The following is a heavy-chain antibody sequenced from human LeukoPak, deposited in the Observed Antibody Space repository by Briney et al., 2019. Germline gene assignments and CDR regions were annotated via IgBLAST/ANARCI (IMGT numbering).Heavy chain of an antibody. D-gene: IGHD3-3*02. Sequence: ASVKVSCKASVYTFTNFYIHWVRQAPGQGLEWVGWMNPNSGDTSYAREFQDRVTMTRDTSLNTAYMELSRLRSDDTAVYFCARRPINCIIANCYVDYWGQGTLVTVSS. J-gene: IGHJ4*02. CDR3: ARRPINCIIANCYVDY. CDR2: MNPNSGDT. CDR1: VYTFTNFY. V-gene: IGHV1-2*02.